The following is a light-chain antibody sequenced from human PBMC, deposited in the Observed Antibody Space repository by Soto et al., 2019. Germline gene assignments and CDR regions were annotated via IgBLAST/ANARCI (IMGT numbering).Light chain of an antibody. J-gene: IGLJ2*01. V-gene: IGLV2-8*01. Sequence: QSALTQPPSASGSPGQSVTISCTGTSSDVGGYNYVSWYQQYPGKVPKLMVYEVNKRPSGVPDRFSGSKSGNTASLTVSGLQAEDEADYYCCSYAGSSAVFGGGTKVTVL. CDR2: EVN. CDR3: CSYAGSSAV. CDR1: SSDVGGYNY.